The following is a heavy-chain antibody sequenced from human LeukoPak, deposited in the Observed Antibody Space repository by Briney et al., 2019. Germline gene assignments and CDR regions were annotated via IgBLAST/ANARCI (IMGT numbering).Heavy chain of an antibody. J-gene: IGHJ4*02. V-gene: IGHV1-18*01. CDR1: GYTFTSYG. CDR3: ARETSLAGFASGLGFNY. D-gene: IGHD6-19*01. CDR2: ISAYNGNT. Sequence: ASVKVSCKASGYTFTSYGISWVRQAPGQGLEWMGWISAYNGNTNYAQKLQGRVTMTTDTSTSTAYMELRSLRSEDTAVYYCARETSLAGFASGLGFNYWGQGILVTVSS.